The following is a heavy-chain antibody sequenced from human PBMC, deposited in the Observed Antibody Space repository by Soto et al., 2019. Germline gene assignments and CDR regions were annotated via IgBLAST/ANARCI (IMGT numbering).Heavy chain of an antibody. V-gene: IGHV3-64*01. J-gene: IGHJ4*02. CDR2: ISSNGGTT. Sequence: EVQLAESGGGMVQPGGSLRLSCVASGFTFSSYDMHWVRQAPGKGLEYVSSISSNGGTTYYGNSVKGRFTISRDNSKNTLHPQMGRLRAEDMAVYYCVRRVSGNYDCWGQGTLVPVSS. D-gene: IGHD1-7*01. CDR3: VRRVSGNYDC. CDR1: GFTFSSYD.